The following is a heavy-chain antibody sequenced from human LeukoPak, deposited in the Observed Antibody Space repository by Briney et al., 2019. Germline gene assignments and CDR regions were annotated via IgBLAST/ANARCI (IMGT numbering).Heavy chain of an antibody. D-gene: IGHD1-26*01. Sequence: PGGSLRLSCVVSGFTFSHYGMDWVRQAPGKGLEWVSYISSSSNSIYYADSVKGRFTISRDNAKSSLHLQMNSLRGDDTAVYYCVSYSGSVDYWGQGTLVTVSS. CDR3: VSYSGSVDY. V-gene: IGHV3-48*01. J-gene: IGHJ4*02. CDR1: GFTFSHYG. CDR2: ISSSSNSI.